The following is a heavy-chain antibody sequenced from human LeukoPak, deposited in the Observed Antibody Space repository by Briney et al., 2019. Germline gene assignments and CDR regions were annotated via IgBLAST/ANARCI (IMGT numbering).Heavy chain of an antibody. CDR2: IIPIFGTA. J-gene: IGHJ5*02. Sequence: ASVKVSCKASGGTFSSYAISWVRQAPGQGLEWMGGIIPIFGTANYAQKFQGRVTITADKSTSTAYMELSSVTAADTAVYYCARHYLVRRGQIDWFDPWGQGTLVTVSS. D-gene: IGHD1-14*01. CDR1: GGTFSSYA. V-gene: IGHV1-69*06. CDR3: ARHYLVRRGQIDWFDP.